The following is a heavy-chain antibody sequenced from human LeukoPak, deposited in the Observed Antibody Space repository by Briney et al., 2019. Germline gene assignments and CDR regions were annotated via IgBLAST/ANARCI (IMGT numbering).Heavy chain of an antibody. V-gene: IGHV3-7*01. Sequence: EGSLRLSCAASGFTFSSYSMNWVRQAPGKGLEWVANIKQDGSEKYYVDSVKGRFTISRDNAKNSLYLQMNSLRAEDTAVYYCARDRNYYDSSGYWGLLDYWGQGTLVTVSS. CDR1: GFTFSSYS. CDR2: IKQDGSEK. J-gene: IGHJ4*02. CDR3: ARDRNYYDSSGYWGLLDY. D-gene: IGHD3-22*01.